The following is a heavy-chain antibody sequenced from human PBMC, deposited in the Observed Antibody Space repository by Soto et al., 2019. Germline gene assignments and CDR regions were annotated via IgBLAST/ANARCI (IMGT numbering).Heavy chain of an antibody. J-gene: IGHJ4*02. CDR3: ARAVAVAAGFDY. CDR2: INAGNGNT. Sequence: GASVKVSCKASGYTFTSYAMHWVRQAPGQRLEWMGWINAGNGNTKYSQKFQGRVTITRDTSASTAYMELSSLRSEDTAVYYCARAVAVAAGFDYWGQGTLVTVSS. D-gene: IGHD6-19*01. V-gene: IGHV1-3*01. CDR1: GYTFTSYA.